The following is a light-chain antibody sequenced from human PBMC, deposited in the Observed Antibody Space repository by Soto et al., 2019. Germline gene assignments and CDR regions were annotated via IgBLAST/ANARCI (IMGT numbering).Light chain of an antibody. Sequence: DIQMTQSPSSLSASVGDRVTITCRASPGIANNLAWYQHKSGYSPRLLIYAASTLQSGVPSRFSGGGSGTNFTLTISSLQPEDISTYYCQDYSSVPPRFGGGTKVAIK. CDR2: AAS. V-gene: IGKV1-27*01. CDR3: QDYSSVPPR. J-gene: IGKJ4*01. CDR1: PGIANN.